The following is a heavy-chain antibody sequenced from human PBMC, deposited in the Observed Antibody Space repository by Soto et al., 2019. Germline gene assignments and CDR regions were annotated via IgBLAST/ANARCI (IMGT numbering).Heavy chain of an antibody. CDR2: IWYDGSNK. J-gene: IGHJ4*02. V-gene: IGHV3-33*01. Sequence: LRLSCAASGFTFSSYGMHWVRQAPGKGLEWVAVIWYDGSNKYYADSVKGRFTISRDNSKNTLYLQMNSLRAEDTAVYYCARDLGGYSGYRGSVDYWGQGTLVTVSS. D-gene: IGHD5-12*01. CDR1: GFTFSSYG. CDR3: ARDLGGYSGYRGSVDY.